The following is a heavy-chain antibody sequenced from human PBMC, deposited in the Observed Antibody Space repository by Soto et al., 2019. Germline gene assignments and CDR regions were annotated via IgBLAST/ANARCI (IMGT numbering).Heavy chain of an antibody. D-gene: IGHD1-26*01. CDR2: IYYSGTT. CDR1: GYSISSSNW. V-gene: IGHV4-28*01. Sequence: QVQLQESGPGLVKPSDTLSLTCAVSGYSISSSNWWGWIRQPPGKGLEWIGHIYYSGTTYYNPSLKRRVTMSVDTSKNQFSLTLSSVTAVDTAVYYCARREIQGPIDYWGQGTLVTVSS. CDR3: ARREIQGPIDY. J-gene: IGHJ4*02.